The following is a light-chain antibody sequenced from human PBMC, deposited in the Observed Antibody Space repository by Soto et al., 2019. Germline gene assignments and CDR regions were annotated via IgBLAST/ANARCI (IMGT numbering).Light chain of an antibody. V-gene: IGKV3-20*01. CDR2: DAS. CDR3: QQNGSSPRT. Sequence: EIVLTQSPATLSFSPGERATLSCRASHSVSSYLAWYQQKPGQAPRLLIYDASTRATGIPDRCSGSGSGTDFTLTISRLEPEDFAVYYCQQNGSSPRTFGEGTKVDIK. J-gene: IGKJ4*02. CDR1: HSVSSY.